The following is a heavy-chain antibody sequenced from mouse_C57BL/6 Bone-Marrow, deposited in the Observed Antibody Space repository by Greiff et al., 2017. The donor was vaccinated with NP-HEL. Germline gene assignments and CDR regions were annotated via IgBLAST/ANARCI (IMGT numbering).Heavy chain of an antibody. Sequence: VQLQQSGPGLAKPSQTLSLTCSVTGYSITSDYWNWIRQFPGNKLEYMGYISYSGSTYYNPSLKSRISITRDTSKNQYYLQLNSVTTEDTATYYCARSYGYDEDYAMDYWGQGTSVTVSS. J-gene: IGHJ4*01. CDR2: ISYSGST. D-gene: IGHD2-2*01. CDR1: GYSITSDY. V-gene: IGHV3-8*01. CDR3: ARSYGYDEDYAMDY.